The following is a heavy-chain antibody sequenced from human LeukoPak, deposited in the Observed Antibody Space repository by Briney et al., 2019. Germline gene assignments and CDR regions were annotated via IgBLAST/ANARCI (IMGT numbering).Heavy chain of an antibody. CDR1: GYTFTSSG. CDR2: ISAYNGNT. D-gene: IGHD6-13*01. J-gene: IGHJ6*02. V-gene: IGHV1-18*01. Sequence: ASVKVSCKASGYTFTSSGISWVRQAPGQGLEWMGWISAYNGNTNYAQKLQGRVTMTTDTSTSTAYMELRSLRSDDTAVDYCARVERYSSSRLNDYYYGMDVWGQGTTVTVSS. CDR3: ARVERYSSSRLNDYYYGMDV.